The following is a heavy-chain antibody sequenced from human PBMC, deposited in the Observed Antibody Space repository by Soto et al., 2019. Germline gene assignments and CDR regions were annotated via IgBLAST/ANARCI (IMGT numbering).Heavy chain of an antibody. CDR3: ARSRHFDY. J-gene: IGHJ4*02. CDR2: ISSSSSTI. Sequence: PGGPLRLSCAASRFTLWSYSIHWVRQAPGKGLEWVSYISSSSSTIYYADSVKGRFTISRDNAKNSLYLQMNSLRDEDTAVYYCARSRHFDYWGQGTLVTVSS. CDR1: RFTLWSYS. V-gene: IGHV3-48*02.